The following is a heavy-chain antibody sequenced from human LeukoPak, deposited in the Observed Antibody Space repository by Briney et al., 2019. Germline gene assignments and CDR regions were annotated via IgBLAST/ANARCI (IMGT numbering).Heavy chain of an antibody. CDR2: IYYSGST. D-gene: IGHD3-16*02. J-gene: IGHJ3*02. CDR3: ASLYDYVWGSYRENAFDI. CDR1: GGSVSSGSYY. V-gene: IGHV4-61*01. Sequence: SETLSLTCTVSGGSVSSGSYYWSWIRQPPGKGLEWIGYIYYSGSTNYNPSLKSRVTISVDTSKNQLSLKLSSVTAADTAVYYCASLYDYVWGSYRENAFDIWGQGTMVTVSS.